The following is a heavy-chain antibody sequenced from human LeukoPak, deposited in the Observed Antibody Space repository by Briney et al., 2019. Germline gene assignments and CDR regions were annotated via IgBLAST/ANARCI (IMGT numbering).Heavy chain of an antibody. V-gene: IGHV4-4*07. CDR2: IYTSGST. Sequence: SSETLSLTCTVSGGSIGSYYWSWIRQPAGKGLEWIGRIYTSGSTNYNPSLKSRVTMSVDTSKSQFSLKLSSVTAADTAVYYCAQIAAAGTGDDYWGQGTLVTVSS. J-gene: IGHJ4*02. CDR1: GGSIGSYY. D-gene: IGHD6-13*01. CDR3: AQIAAAGTGDDY.